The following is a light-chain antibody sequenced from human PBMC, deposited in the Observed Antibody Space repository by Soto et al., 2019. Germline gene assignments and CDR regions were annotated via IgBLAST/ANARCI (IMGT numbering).Light chain of an antibody. V-gene: IGKV3-11*01. Sequence: EIVLTQSPATLSFSPGERATLSCRASQSVSSYLAWYQQKPGQAPRLLIYDASNRATGIPARFSGSGSGTDFTLTISSLEPEDFAVYYCQQRSNWLPNPTFGGGTKVEIK. J-gene: IGKJ4*01. CDR3: QQRSNWLPNPT. CDR1: QSVSSY. CDR2: DAS.